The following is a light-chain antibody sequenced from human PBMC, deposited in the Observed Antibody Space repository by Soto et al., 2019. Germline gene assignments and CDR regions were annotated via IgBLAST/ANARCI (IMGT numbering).Light chain of an antibody. J-gene: IGLJ1*01. CDR2: EVS. V-gene: IGLV2-14*01. Sequence: QSVLTQPASVSGSPGQSITISCTGTNXDVGGYNYVSWYQQHPGKAPELMIYEVSHRPSGVSNRFSGSKSDNTASLTISELQAEDEADYYCSSYTSISTLYVFGTGTKVTVL. CDR1: NXDVGGYNY. CDR3: SSYTSISTLYV.